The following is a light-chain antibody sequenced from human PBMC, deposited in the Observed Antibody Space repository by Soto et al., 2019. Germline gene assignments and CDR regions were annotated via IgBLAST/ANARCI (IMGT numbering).Light chain of an antibody. CDR1: SGHSSYA. V-gene: IGLV4-69*01. CDR2: LNSDGSH. Sequence: QSVLTQSPSASDSLGASVKLTCTLSSGHSSYAIAWHQQQPEKGPRYLMKLNSDGSHSKGDGIPDRFSGSSSGAERYLTISSLQSEDEADYYCQTWGTGMVFGGGTKLTVL. J-gene: IGLJ2*01. CDR3: QTWGTGMV.